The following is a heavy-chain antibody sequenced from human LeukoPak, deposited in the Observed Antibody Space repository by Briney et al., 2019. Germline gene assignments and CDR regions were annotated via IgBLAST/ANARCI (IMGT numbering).Heavy chain of an antibody. CDR3: AKDPRRYSRTGGYFDY. CDR1: GFTFTTYW. CDR2: ISYDGSNK. J-gene: IGHJ4*02. D-gene: IGHD6-13*01. V-gene: IGHV3-30*18. Sequence: GGSLRLSCAASGFTFTTYWMSWVRQAPGKGLEWVSFISYDGSNKYYADSVKGRFTISRDNSKNTLYLQMISLRNEDTAVYYCAKDPRRYSRTGGYFDYWGQGTLVTVSS.